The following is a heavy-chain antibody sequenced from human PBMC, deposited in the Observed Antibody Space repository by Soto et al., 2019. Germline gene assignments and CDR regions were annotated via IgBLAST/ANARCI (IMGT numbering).Heavy chain of an antibody. CDR1: GYTFGAYS. D-gene: IGHD3-10*01. V-gene: IGHV1-2*02. J-gene: IGHJ6*02. CDR3: ARKLGSVVLGLGL. CDR2: VSPLSGGT. Sequence: QVQLVQSGPEVKTPGASVRVSCKSSGYTFGAYSIHWVRQAPGQGLEWMGWVSPLSGGTNLAQRFLGILTVSRDTAIKTDYLDLRLLTSDDSPLYCWARKLGSVVLGLGLWGHGTTGSVSS.